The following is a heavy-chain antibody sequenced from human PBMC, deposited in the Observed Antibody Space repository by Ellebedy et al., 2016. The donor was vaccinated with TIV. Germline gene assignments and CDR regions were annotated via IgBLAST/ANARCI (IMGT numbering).Heavy chain of an antibody. CDR3: AREVDDIMSGAIWFDP. CDR2: ISSSSSYI. CDR1: GFTFSTYT. J-gene: IGHJ5*02. V-gene: IGHV3-21*01. D-gene: IGHD3-9*01. Sequence: GESLKISCAASGFTFSTYTMNWVRQAPGTGLAWVSSISSSSSYIYYADSLTGRFTISRDNAKNSLYLQMYSLRAEDTAVYYCAREVDDIMSGAIWFDPWGQGTLVTVSS.